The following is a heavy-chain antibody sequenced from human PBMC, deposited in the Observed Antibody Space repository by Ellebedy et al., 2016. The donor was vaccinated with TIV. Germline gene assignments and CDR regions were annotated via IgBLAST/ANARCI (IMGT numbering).Heavy chain of an antibody. Sequence: GGSLRLXCAASGFTFSSYAMHWVRQAPGKGLEWVAVIWYDGSKTYYADSVKGRFTISRDNSKNTLYLQMNSLRAEVTAVYYCARDLEPYDHPPPNWFDPWGQGTLVTVSS. CDR1: GFTFSSYA. J-gene: IGHJ5*02. V-gene: IGHV3-33*08. CDR2: IWYDGSKT. CDR3: ARDLEPYDHPPPNWFDP. D-gene: IGHD1-14*01.